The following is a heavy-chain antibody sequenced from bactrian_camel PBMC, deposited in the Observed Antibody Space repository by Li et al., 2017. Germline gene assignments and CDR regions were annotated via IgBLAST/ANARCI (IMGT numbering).Heavy chain of an antibody. J-gene: IGHJ4*01. CDR3: VTSFGWRFYHY. D-gene: IGHD1*01. V-gene: IGHV3S35*01. CDR1: GFTFSTYA. CDR2: ISSSGGST. Sequence: DVQLVESGGGLVQPGGSLVLSCAASGFTFSTYAMSWVRQAPGKGLEWVSLISSSGGSTLYADSVKGRFTISRDNAKNTLNLQMNNLKPEYTAVYYCVTSFGWRFYHYWGQGTQVTVS.